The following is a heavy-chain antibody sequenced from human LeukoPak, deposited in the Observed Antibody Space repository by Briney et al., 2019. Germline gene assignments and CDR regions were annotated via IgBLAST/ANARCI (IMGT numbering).Heavy chain of an antibody. V-gene: IGHV3-74*01. CDR3: AKVAVAGPPDY. CDR2: INSDGSST. J-gene: IGHJ4*02. CDR1: GFTFSSYW. Sequence: GGSLRLSCAASGFTFSSYWMHWVRQAPGKGLVWVSRINSDGSSTSCADSVKGRFTISRDNAKNTLYLQMNSLRAEDTAVYYCAKVAVAGPPDYWGQGTLVTVSS. D-gene: IGHD6-19*01.